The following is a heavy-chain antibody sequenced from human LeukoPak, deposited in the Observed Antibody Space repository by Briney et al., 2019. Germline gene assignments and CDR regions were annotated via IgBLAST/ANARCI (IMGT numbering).Heavy chain of an antibody. J-gene: IGHJ4*02. Sequence: PGGSLRLSCAASGFTVSSNYMNWVRQAPGKGLEWVSVIYSGDTTYYTDSVKGRFTISRDNSKNTLYLQMNSLRAEDTAVYYCARLTPKDYFDYWGQGTLVTVSS. V-gene: IGHV3-66*04. CDR3: ARLTPKDYFDY. CDR2: IYSGDTT. CDR1: GFTVSSNY.